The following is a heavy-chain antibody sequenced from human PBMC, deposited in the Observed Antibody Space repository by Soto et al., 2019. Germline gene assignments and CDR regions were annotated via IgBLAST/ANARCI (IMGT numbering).Heavy chain of an antibody. J-gene: IGHJ6*02. Sequence: SETLSLTCTVSGGSVSSGSYYWSWIRQPPGKGLEWIGYIYYSGSTNYNPSLKSRVTISVDTSKNQFSLKLSSVTAADTAVYYCARELDVWGQGTTVTVSS. CDR3: ARELDV. CDR1: GGSVSSGSYY. V-gene: IGHV4-61*01. CDR2: IYYSGST.